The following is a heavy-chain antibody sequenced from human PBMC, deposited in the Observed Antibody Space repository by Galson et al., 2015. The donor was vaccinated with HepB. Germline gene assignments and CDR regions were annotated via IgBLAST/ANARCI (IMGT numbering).Heavy chain of an antibody. CDR3: AKYGGVSGTAPYYFDY. D-gene: IGHD1-7*01. Sequence: SLRLSCAASAFTFTTYAMTWVRQAPGKGLEWVSSVSGSGGSTYYADSVKGRFTISRDNSKNTLYLQMNSLRVEDTAIYYCAKYGGVSGTAPYYFDYWGQGTLVTVSS. J-gene: IGHJ4*02. V-gene: IGHV3-23*01. CDR2: VSGSGGST. CDR1: AFTFTTYA.